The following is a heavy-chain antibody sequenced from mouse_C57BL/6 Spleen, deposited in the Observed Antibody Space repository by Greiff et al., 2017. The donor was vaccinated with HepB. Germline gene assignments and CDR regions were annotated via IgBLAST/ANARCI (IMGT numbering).Heavy chain of an antibody. CDR2: IDPETGGT. CDR1: GYTFTDYE. Sequence: LQESGAELVRPGASVTLSCKASGYTFTDYEMHWVKQTPVHGLEWIGAIDPETGGTAYNQKFKGKAILTADKSSSTAYMELRSLTSEDSAVYYCTRGRLLPYFDYWGQGTTLTVSS. V-gene: IGHV1-15*01. J-gene: IGHJ2*01. D-gene: IGHD2-3*01. CDR3: TRGRLLPYFDY.